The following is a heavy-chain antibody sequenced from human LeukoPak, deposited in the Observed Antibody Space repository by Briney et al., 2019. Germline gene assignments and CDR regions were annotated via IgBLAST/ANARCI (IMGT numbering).Heavy chain of an antibody. CDR1: GFTFSSYW. J-gene: IGHJ4*02. CDR2: INSDGSST. V-gene: IGHV3-74*01. CDR3: ARELNTYYYDSSGYSVGY. Sequence: PGGSLRPSCAASGFTFSSYWMHWVRQAPGKGLVWVSRINSDGSSTSYADSVKGRFTISRDNAKNTLYLQMNSLRAEDTAVYYCARELNTYYYDSSGYSVGYWGQGTLVTVSS. D-gene: IGHD3-22*01.